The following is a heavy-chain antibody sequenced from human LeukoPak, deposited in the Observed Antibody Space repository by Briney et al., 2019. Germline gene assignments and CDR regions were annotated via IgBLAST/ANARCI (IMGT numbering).Heavy chain of an antibody. J-gene: IGHJ5*02. CDR3: ARGRRRPSGYWFDP. V-gene: IGHV4-39*07. CDR2: IYYSGST. Sequence: PSETLSLTCTVSGGSISSSSYYWGWIRQPPGKGLEWIGSIYYSGSTYYNPSLKSRVIISVDTSKNQFSLKLSSVTAADTAVYYCARGRRRPSGYWFDPWGQGTLVTVSS. CDR1: GGSISSSSYY. D-gene: IGHD5-12*01.